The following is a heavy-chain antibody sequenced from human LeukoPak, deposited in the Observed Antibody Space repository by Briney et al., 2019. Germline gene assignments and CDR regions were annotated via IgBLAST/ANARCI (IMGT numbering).Heavy chain of an antibody. CDR2: INRDGSRT. J-gene: IGHJ4*02. D-gene: IGHD3-22*01. Sequence: PGGSLRLSCAASGVTFSRYWMHWVRQAPGKGLVWVSRINRDGSRTSYADSVKGRFTISRDNSKNTLYLQMNSLRAEDTAVYYCARSDSSGYYPLDYWGQGTLVTVSS. V-gene: IGHV3-74*01. CDR3: ARSDSSGYYPLDY. CDR1: GVTFSRYW.